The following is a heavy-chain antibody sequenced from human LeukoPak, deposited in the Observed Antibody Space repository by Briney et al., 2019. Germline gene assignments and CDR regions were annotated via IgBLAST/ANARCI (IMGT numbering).Heavy chain of an antibody. D-gene: IGHD4-17*01. CDR2: INPENRNT. J-gene: IGHJ4*02. CDR1: GYSFISYG. CDR3: ARQDYGAEVYFDS. Sequence: GASVKVSCKASGYSFISYGINWVRQAPGQGLEWMGWINPENRNTNDAQKFQGRVIMTSDRSTSTAYMELRSLRSDDTAVYYCARQDYGAEVYFDSWGQGTLVTVSS. V-gene: IGHV1-18*01.